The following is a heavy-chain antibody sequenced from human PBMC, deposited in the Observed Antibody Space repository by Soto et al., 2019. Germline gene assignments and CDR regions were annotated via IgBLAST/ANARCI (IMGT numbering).Heavy chain of an antibody. Sequence: GGSLRLSCAASGFTFNDAWMNWVRQAPGKGLEWVGRVKSKTVGGTTDYVAPVKGRFTISRDDSRNTLYLQMNNLKTEDTAIYYCTTDYCTSTTCHLNYWGQGTLVTVSS. V-gene: IGHV3-15*07. CDR2: VKSKTVGGTT. J-gene: IGHJ4*02. D-gene: IGHD2-2*01. CDR3: TTDYCTSTTCHLNY. CDR1: GFTFNDAW.